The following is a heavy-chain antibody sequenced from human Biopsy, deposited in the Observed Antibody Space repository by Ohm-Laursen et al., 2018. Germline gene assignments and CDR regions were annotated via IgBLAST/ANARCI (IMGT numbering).Heavy chain of an antibody. Sequence: SVKVSCKASGYTFTGHYMHWVRQAPGQGLEWMGWINPNGSDTNYAQKFQGRVTMTTDTSVSTAYMELSRLTFDDTAVYYCARASMIRGVMDVDYWGQGTLVIVSS. J-gene: IGHJ4*02. CDR1: GYTFTGHY. D-gene: IGHD3-10*01. V-gene: IGHV1-2*02. CDR3: ARASMIRGVMDVDY. CDR2: INPNGSDT.